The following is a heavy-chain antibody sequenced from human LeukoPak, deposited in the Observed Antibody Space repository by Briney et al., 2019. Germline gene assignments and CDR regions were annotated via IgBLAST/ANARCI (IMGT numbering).Heavy chain of an antibody. CDR1: GGTFSSYA. CDR3: ARGFPYDSSTYSNY. CDR2: IIPILGIA. D-gene: IGHD3-22*01. V-gene: IGHV1-69*04. J-gene: IGHJ4*02. Sequence: ASVKVSCKASGGTFSSYAISWVRQAPGQGLEWMGRIIPILGIANYAQKFQGRVTITADKSTSTAYMELSSLRSEDTAVYYCARGFPYDSSTYSNYWGQGTLVTVSS.